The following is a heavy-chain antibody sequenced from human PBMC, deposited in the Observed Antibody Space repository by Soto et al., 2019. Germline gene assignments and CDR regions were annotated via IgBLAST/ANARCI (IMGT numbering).Heavy chain of an antibody. Sequence: CYPGLARASCRVTLSSSVVGWVCKATGKGLEGVSTISGSGGSTYYADSVKGRFTISRDNSKNTRYQQMNSLTSEDTAVYYCAKDPELPGDIMTTVTPVDYRGQGNLGTVSS. D-gene: IGHD4-17*01. CDR3: AKDPELPGDIMTTVTPVDY. CDR2: ISGSGGST. J-gene: IGHJ4*02. CDR1: RVTLSSSV. V-gene: IGHV3-23*01.